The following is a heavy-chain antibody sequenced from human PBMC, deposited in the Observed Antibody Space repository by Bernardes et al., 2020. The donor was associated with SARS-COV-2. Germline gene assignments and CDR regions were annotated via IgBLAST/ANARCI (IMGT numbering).Heavy chain of an antibody. Sequence: WGSLRLTCAASGFIVSNKYMTWVRQAPGKGLEWVSVIYRDGTTFYTDSVKGRFTISRDTSKNTLYLQMNSLRVEDAAVYYCARGEAVTILGVPIRSRWYFDLWGRGTQVSVSS. CDR3: ARGEAVTILGVPIRSRWYFDL. V-gene: IGHV3-66*02. D-gene: IGHD3-3*01. CDR1: GFIVSNKY. J-gene: IGHJ2*01. CDR2: IYRDGTT.